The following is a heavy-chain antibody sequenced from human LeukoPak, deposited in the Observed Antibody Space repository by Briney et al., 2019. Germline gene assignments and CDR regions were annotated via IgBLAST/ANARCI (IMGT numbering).Heavy chain of an antibody. CDR2: INPNSGGS. Sequence: ASVKVSCKASGYTFTGYYMHWVRQAPGQGLEWMGWINPNSGGSNYAQKFQGRVTMTRDTSISTAYMELSRLRSDDTAMYYCARVIPFRDAFDIWGQGTMVTVSS. CDR3: ARVIPFRDAFDI. V-gene: IGHV1-2*02. D-gene: IGHD3-16*01. J-gene: IGHJ3*02. CDR1: GYTFTGYY.